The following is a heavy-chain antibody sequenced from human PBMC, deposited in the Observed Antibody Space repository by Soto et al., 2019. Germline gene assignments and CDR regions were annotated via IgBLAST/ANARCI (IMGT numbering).Heavy chain of an antibody. D-gene: IGHD3-22*01. V-gene: IGHV1-18*01. Sequence: GASVKVSCKASGYSFTTSGITWVRQAPGQGLEWMGWISTYNGNTNYAQKLQDRVTLTTDTSTSTAYMELRSLRSDDTAVYYCARAFFYQGSDSRGYSFDAFDFWGPGTLVTVSS. J-gene: IGHJ3*01. CDR2: ISTYNGNT. CDR1: GYSFTTSG. CDR3: ARAFFYQGSDSRGYSFDAFDF.